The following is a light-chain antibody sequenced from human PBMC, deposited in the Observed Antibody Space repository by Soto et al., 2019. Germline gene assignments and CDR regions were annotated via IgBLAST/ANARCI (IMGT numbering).Light chain of an antibody. CDR3: QQYGRSSWT. Sequence: EIVLTQSPGTLSLSPRERATLSCRASQSVSSSYLAWYQQKSGQAPRLLIYGASNRATGMPDRFSGSGSGTDFTLTISRLEPEDFAVYYCQQYGRSSWTFGQGTKVDIK. CDR1: QSVSSSY. CDR2: GAS. J-gene: IGKJ1*01. V-gene: IGKV3-20*01.